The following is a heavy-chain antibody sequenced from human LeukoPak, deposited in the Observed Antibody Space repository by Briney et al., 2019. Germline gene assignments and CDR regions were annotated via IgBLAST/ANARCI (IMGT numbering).Heavy chain of an antibody. CDR2: ISYSGTT. CDR3: ARDFSSSSTVYYYYYMDV. CDR1: GGSISSRPYY. Sequence: PSETLSLTCTVAGGSISSRPYYWGWVRQPPGKGLEWIGTISYSGTTYYSPSLKCRVTISLDPSKNQLSLKLSSVTAADTAIYYCARDFSSSSTVYYYYYMDVWGKGTTVTVSS. J-gene: IGHJ6*03. V-gene: IGHV4-39*07. D-gene: IGHD6-6*01.